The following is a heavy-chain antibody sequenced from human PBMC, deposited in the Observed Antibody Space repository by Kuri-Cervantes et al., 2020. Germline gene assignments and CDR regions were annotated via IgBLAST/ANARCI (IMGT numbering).Heavy chain of an antibody. D-gene: IGHD1/OR15-1a*01. V-gene: IGHV3-30-3*01. CDR2: LSYDAGDK. J-gene: IGHJ4*02. Sequence: GESLKISCAASGFTFGYYAMHWVRQAPGKGLEWVAVLSYDAGDKYYTDSVKGRFTISRDNSKNTLYLEMSRLKTEDTAVYYCARLAAGGTIFDYWGQGTLVTVSS. CDR1: GFTFGYYA. CDR3: ARLAAGGTIFDY.